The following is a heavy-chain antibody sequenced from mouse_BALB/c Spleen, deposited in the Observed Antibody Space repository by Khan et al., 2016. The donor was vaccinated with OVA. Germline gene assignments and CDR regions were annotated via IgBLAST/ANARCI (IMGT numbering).Heavy chain of an antibody. CDR2: ISTGGSYT. CDR1: GFTFSTYG. D-gene: IGHD1-1*01. J-gene: IGHJ3*01. V-gene: IGHV5-6*01. CDR3: ARLAYYYDSEGFAY. Sequence: EVQLQESGGDLVKPGGSLKLSCAASGFTFSTYGMSWVRQTPDKRLEWVAIISTGGSYTYYPDSVKGRFTISRDNAKNTLYLQMSSLKSEDTAMFYCARLAYYYDSEGFAYWGQGTLVTVSA.